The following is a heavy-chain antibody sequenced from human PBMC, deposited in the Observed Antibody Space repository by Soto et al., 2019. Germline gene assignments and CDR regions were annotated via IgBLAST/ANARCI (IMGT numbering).Heavy chain of an antibody. J-gene: IGHJ6*02. D-gene: IGHD5-12*01. V-gene: IGHV4-31*03. Sequence: SETLSLTCTVSGGSISSGGYYWSWIRQHPGKGLEWIGYIYYSGSTYYNPSLKSRVTISVDTSKNQFSLKLSSVTAADTAVYYCAGVATIRGYYYGMDVWGQGTTVTVSS. CDR3: AGVATIRGYYYGMDV. CDR2: IYYSGST. CDR1: GGSISSGGYY.